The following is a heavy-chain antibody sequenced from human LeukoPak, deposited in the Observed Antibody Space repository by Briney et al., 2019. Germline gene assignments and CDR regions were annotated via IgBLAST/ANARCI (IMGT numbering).Heavy chain of an antibody. D-gene: IGHD4-11*01. Sequence: SETLSLTCAVYGGSFSGYYWSWIRQPPGKGLEWIGEINHSGSTNYNPSLKSRVTISVDTSKNQFSLKLSSVTAADTAVYYCAREEDYSKSGYWYFDPLGRGTLVTVSS. V-gene: IGHV4-34*01. CDR3: AREEDYSKSGYWYFDP. CDR1: GGSFSGYY. CDR2: INHSGST. J-gene: IGHJ2*01.